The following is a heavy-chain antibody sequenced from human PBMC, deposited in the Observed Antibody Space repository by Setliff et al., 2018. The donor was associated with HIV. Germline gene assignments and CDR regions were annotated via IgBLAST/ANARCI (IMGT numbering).Heavy chain of an antibody. V-gene: IGHV4-31*03. CDR1: GASMISGGYY. D-gene: IGHD1-26*01. Sequence: SETLSLTCTISGASMISGGYYWSWIRQHPGGGLEWIGYIYHTGKTYYNPSLQSRIIMSLDMSQNQFSLKLSSVTAADTAVYYCAKEGNSVDNWLDPWGPGTLVTVSS. CDR3: AKEGNSVDNWLDP. J-gene: IGHJ5*02. CDR2: IYHTGKT.